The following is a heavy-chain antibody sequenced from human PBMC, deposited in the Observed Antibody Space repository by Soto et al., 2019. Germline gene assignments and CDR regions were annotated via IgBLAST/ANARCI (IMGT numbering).Heavy chain of an antibody. V-gene: IGHV4-30-4*01. J-gene: IGHJ2*01. CDR1: GASINNNDYY. CDR2: VYYSGST. D-gene: IGHD3-22*01. CDR3: ARMSYFYDKWYFDL. Sequence: QLQESGPGLVMPSQTLSLTCTVSGASINNNDYYWSWIRQTPGKGLEWIGYVYYSGSTDYIPSLKSRLSMSIDKSQNQFTLKLHSVTAADTATYYCARMSYFYDKWYFDLWGRGTLVTVSS.